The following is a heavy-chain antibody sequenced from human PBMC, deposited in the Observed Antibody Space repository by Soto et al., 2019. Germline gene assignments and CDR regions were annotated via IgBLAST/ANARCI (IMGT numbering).Heavy chain of an antibody. CDR3: ARGYYYDSSGYYMEGDYYSYGMDV. D-gene: IGHD3-22*01. J-gene: IGHJ6*02. CDR1: GYTFTSYG. Sequence: QVQLVQSGAEVKKPGASVKVSCKASGYTFTSYGISWVRQAPGQGLEWMGWISAYNGNTNYAQKLQGRVTMTTDTSTSTAYMELRSLRSDDTAVYYCARGYYYDSSGYYMEGDYYSYGMDVWGQGTTGTVSS. V-gene: IGHV1-18*01. CDR2: ISAYNGNT.